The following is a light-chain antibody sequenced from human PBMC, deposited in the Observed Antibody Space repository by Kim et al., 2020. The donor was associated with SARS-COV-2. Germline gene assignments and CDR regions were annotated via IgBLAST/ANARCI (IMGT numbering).Light chain of an antibody. CDR2: GAS. J-gene: IGKJ1*01. V-gene: IGKV1-16*01. Sequence: ASVGERVTMTCRASQDISSNLAWFQQKPGKAPKSLVYGASSLQSGAPSRFSGGGFGTDFTLTISSLQAEDSATYNCQQYSSYPRTFGQGTKVDIK. CDR1: QDISSN. CDR3: QQYSSYPRT.